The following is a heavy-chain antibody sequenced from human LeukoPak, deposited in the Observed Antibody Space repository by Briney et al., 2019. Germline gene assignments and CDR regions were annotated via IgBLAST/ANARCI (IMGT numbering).Heavy chain of an antibody. J-gene: IGHJ5*02. Sequence: PGGSLRLSCAASGFAFSTYTMNWVRQAPGKGLEWVSSISSSSTYIYYADSMRGRFTVSRDNAKNTLYLQMNSLTAEDTAVYYCARSDWFDPWGQGTLVTVSS. CDR2: ISSSSTYI. CDR3: ARSDWFDP. V-gene: IGHV3-21*01. CDR1: GFAFSTYT.